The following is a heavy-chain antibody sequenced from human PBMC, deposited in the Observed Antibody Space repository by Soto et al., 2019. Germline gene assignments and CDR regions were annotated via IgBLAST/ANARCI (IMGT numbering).Heavy chain of an antibody. CDR2: TYYRSKWYY. V-gene: IGHV6-1*01. J-gene: IGHJ4*02. CDR3: ARGTGRFDY. CDR1: GDSVSSNHAT. Sequence: SQTLSLTCVISGDSVSSNHATWDWIRQSPSRGLEWLGRTYYRSKWYYDYAVSVKSRITINPDTSKNQFSLQLNSVTPEDKAVYYRARGTGRFDYWGQGTLVTVSS. D-gene: IGHD3-10*01.